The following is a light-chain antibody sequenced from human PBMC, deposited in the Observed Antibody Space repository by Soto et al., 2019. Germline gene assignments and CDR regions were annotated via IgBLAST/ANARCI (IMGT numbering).Light chain of an antibody. Sequence: QSALTQPRSVSGSPGQSVTISCTGTSSDVGGYNYVSWYQQHPGKAPKLMIYDVSKRPSGVPDRFSGSKSGNTASLTISGRQAADEADYYCCSYAGIYTFWVFGGGTKLTVL. CDR2: DVS. V-gene: IGLV2-11*01. J-gene: IGLJ3*02. CDR3: CSYAGIYTFWV. CDR1: SSDVGGYNY.